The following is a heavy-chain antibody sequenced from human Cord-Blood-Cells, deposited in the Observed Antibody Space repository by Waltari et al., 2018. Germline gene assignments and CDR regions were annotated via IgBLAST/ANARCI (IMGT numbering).Heavy chain of an antibody. V-gene: IGHV3-30-3*01. CDR2: ISYDGSNK. Sequence: QVQLVESGGGVVQPGRSLRLSCAASGFTFRRYAMTWVRQAPGKGLEWVAVISYDGSNKYYADSVKGRFTISRDNSKNTLYLQMNSLRAEDTAVYYCARDCKKGGRYYYGMDVWGQGTTVTVSS. J-gene: IGHJ6*02. D-gene: IGHD2-15*01. CDR1: GFTFRRYA. CDR3: ARDCKKGGRYYYGMDV.